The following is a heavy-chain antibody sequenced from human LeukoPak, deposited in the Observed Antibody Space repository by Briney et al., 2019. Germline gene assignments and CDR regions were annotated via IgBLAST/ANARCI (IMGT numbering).Heavy chain of an antibody. CDR1: GFTFSSYE. V-gene: IGHV3-21*01. D-gene: IGHD2-15*01. Sequence: GGSLRLSCAASGFTFSSYEMNWVRQAPGKGLEWVSSISSSSNYIYYADSVKGRFTISRDNAKNSLYLQMNSQRAEDTAVYYCARDPGYCSGGSCSPFSDYWGQGTLVTVSS. J-gene: IGHJ4*02. CDR2: ISSSSNYI. CDR3: ARDPGYCSGGSCSPFSDY.